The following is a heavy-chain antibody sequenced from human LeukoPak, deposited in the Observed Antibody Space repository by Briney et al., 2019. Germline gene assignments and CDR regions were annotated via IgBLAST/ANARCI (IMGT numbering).Heavy chain of an antibody. CDR3: ARVLSSWQFDY. J-gene: IGHJ4*02. V-gene: IGHV4-4*07. CDR2: IYTSGST. D-gene: IGHD6-13*01. Sequence: SETLSLTCTVSGPSISSYHWSWIRHPAGKGLEWIGRIYTSGSTNYNPPLKSRIPISVDKSKSQFSLKLSSVTAADTAVYYCARVLSSWQFDYWGQGTLVTVSS. CDR1: GPSISSYH.